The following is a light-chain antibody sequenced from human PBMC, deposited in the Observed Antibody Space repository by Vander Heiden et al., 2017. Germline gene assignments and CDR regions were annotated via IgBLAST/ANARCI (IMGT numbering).Light chain of an antibody. CDR2: DGV. J-gene: IGKJ2*01. CDR1: QNIFNRY. Sequence: EIVLTPSPGTLSLSLGEGASLCCRASQNIFNRYLAWYQQKPGQPPRLLIYDGVTRATGVPDRFSGSGSGTDFTLTVSRLEPEDSAVYYCQQYHSSLYTFGQGTKVEIK. V-gene: IGKV3-20*01. CDR3: QQYHSSLYT.